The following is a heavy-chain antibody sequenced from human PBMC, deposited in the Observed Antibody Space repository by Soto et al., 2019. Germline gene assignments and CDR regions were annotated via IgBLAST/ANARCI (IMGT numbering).Heavy chain of an antibody. CDR2: IYYIGST. D-gene: IGHD2-15*01. J-gene: IGHJ4*02. CDR3: ASVVPFFYFDY. Sequence: PSETLSLTCTVSGGSISSYYWGWSRQPPGKRLEWIGYIYYIGSTNYNPSLKSRVTISVDTSKNQFSLKLSSVTAAATAVYSCASVVPFFYFDYWGQGTPVTVSS. CDR1: GGSISSYY. V-gene: IGHV4-59*01.